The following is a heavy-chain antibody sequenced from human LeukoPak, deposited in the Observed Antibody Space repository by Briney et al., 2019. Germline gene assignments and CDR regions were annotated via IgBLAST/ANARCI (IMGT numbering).Heavy chain of an antibody. J-gene: IGHJ4*02. CDR1: GFTFSSYA. CDR3: AKDLHGDGGSFYY. D-gene: IGHD1-26*01. CDR2: ISGGGGTI. Sequence: GGSLRLSCAASGFTFSSYAMSWVRQAPGKGLEWVSAISGGGGTIYYAGSVKGRFTISRDNSKNMLSLQMNSLRAEDTAVYYCAKDLHGDGGSFYYWGKGTLVTVSS. V-gene: IGHV3-23*01.